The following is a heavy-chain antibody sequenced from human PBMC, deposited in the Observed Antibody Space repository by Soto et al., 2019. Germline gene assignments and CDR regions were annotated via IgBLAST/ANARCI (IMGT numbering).Heavy chain of an antibody. J-gene: IGHJ5*02. CDR1: GGTFSSYA. Sequence: QVPLVQSGAEVKKPGSSVTVSCKASGGTFSSYAIHWVRQAPGQGLEWMGGIIPMYGPAKYAQRFQGRVTITADESTTTVYMELTSLTAQDTAVYYCARVTSMVRGVIDNGFGPWGHGTLVTVSS. V-gene: IGHV1-69*01. CDR3: ARVTSMVRGVIDNGFGP. CDR2: IIPMYGPA. D-gene: IGHD3-10*01.